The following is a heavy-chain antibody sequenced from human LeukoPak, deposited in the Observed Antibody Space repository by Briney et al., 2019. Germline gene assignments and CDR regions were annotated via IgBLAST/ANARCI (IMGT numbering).Heavy chain of an antibody. J-gene: IGHJ6*03. Sequence: SETLSLTCTVSGGSISSYYWSWIRQPPGKGLEWIGYIYYSGSTNYNPSLKSRVTISVDTSKNQFSLKLSSVTAADTAVYYCAREEISHLLGYYYYMDVWGKGTTVTISS. CDR1: GGSISSYY. D-gene: IGHD3-16*01. CDR3: AREEISHLLGYYYYMDV. V-gene: IGHV4-59*01. CDR2: IYYSGST.